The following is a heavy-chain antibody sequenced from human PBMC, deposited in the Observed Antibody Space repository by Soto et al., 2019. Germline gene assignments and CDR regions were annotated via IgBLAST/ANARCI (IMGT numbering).Heavy chain of an antibody. Sequence: TLSLTCTVSGGSISSGGYYWSWIRQPPGKALEWLALVYWDDDKRYNPSLRSRLTITKDTSKKQVVLTMTNMDPVDTATYYCVQSRCGGDCLTFYSSHAYYGLDVWGQGTTVTVSS. CDR3: VQSRCGGDCLTFYSSHAYYGLDV. J-gene: IGHJ6*02. V-gene: IGHV2-5*08. CDR1: GGSISSGGYY. D-gene: IGHD2-21*02. CDR2: VYWDDDK.